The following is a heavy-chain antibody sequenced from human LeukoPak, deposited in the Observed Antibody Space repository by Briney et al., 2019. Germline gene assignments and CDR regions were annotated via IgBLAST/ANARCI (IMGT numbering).Heavy chain of an antibody. D-gene: IGHD2-15*01. CDR3: ARGQRCSGGSCYYRWYNFDY. V-gene: IGHV4-34*01. J-gene: IGHJ4*02. CDR2: INHSGST. CDR1: GGSFSGYY. Sequence: SETLSLTCAVYGGSFSGYYWSWIRQPPGKGLEWIGEINHSGSTNYNPSLKSRVTISVDTSKNQFSLKLSSVTAADTAVYYCARGQRCSGGSCYYRWYNFDYWGQGTLVTVSS.